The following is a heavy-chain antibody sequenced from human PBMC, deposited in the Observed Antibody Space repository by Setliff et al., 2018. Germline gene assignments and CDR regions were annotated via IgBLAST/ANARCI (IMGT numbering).Heavy chain of an antibody. V-gene: IGHV1-8*03. J-gene: IGHJ3*02. Sequence: GASVKVSCKASGYSFTSNDINWVRQATGQGPEWMGWLNPSSGNTGYAPKFQGRVTITRSTSLSTAYMELSSLRSEDTAIYYCARANSGSDFHDPFDIWGQGTMVTVS. CDR1: GYSFTSND. CDR2: LNPSSGNT. D-gene: IGHD1-26*01. CDR3: ARANSGSDFHDPFDI.